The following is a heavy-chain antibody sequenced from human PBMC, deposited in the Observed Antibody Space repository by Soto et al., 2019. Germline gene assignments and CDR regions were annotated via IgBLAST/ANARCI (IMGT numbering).Heavy chain of an antibody. D-gene: IGHD2-21*01. CDR3: AKDSYCGGDCPEGWFDP. CDR2: ISWNSGSI. CDR1: GFTFDDYA. V-gene: IGHV3-9*01. Sequence: PGGSLRLSCAASGFTFDDYAMHWVRQAPGKGLEWVSGISWNSGSIGYADSVKGRFTISRDNAKNSLYLQMNSLRAEDTALYYCAKDSYCGGDCPEGWFDPWGQGTLVTVSS. J-gene: IGHJ5*02.